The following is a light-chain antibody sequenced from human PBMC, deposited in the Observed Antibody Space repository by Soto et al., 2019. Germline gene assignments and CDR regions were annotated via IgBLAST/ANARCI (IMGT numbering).Light chain of an antibody. CDR1: QSVSSY. J-gene: IGKJ2*01. V-gene: IGKV3-11*01. CDR2: DAS. CDR3: QQRSNWPPMYT. Sequence: EIVSTQSPATLSLSPGERATLSCRASQSVSSYLAWYQQKPGQAPRLLIYDASNRATGIPARFSGSGSGTDFTLTISSLEPEDFAVYYCQQRSNWPPMYTFDQGTKLEIK.